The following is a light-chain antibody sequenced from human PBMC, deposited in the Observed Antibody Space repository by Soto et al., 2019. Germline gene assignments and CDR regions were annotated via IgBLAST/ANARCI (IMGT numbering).Light chain of an antibody. CDR3: MQIVQLPLT. V-gene: IGKV2D-29*01. CDR2: EVS. CDR1: QTLLHGDGKTY. Sequence: ILMTQTPLSLSVTPGQPASISCKSGQTLLHGDGKTYLHWYLQKPGQPPQLLIYEVSNRFSGVPERFSGSGSGTEFTLKISRVEAEDVGFYFCMQIVQLPLTFGGGTKVELK. J-gene: IGKJ4*01.